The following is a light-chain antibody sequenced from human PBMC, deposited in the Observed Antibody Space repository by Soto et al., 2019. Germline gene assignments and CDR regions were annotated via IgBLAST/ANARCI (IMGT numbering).Light chain of an antibody. Sequence: QSVLTQAAAVSGCPGQSITISCAGTSSDVGSYNLVSWYQNHPGKAPKLMIYEGSKRPSGVSNRFSGSKSGNTASLTISGLQAADEADYFCFSYAGSSTYVFGTGTKVTVL. CDR2: EGS. J-gene: IGLJ1*01. CDR3: FSYAGSSTYV. CDR1: SSDVGSYNL. V-gene: IGLV2-23*01.